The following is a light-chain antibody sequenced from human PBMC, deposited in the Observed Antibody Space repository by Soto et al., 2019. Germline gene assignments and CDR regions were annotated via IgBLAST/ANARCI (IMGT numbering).Light chain of an antibody. CDR2: DNN. CDR1: TSNIGSNY. CDR3: GTWDNSLSSGGV. J-gene: IGLJ3*02. Sequence: QSVLTQPPSMSAAPGQKVTISCSGSTSNIGSNYVSWYQQLPGTAPKLIIYDNNKRPSGIPDRFSGSKSATSATLGITGLQTGDEADYYCGTWDNSLSSGGVFGGGTKLTVL. V-gene: IGLV1-51*01.